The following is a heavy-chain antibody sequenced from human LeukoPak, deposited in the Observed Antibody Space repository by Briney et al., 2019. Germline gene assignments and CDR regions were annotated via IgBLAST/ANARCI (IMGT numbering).Heavy chain of an antibody. J-gene: IGHJ6*03. Sequence: SETLSLTCTVSGGSISSYYWSWIRQPPGKGLEWIGYIYYSGSTNYNPSLKSRVTISVDTSKNQFSLKLSSVTAADTAVYYCARVNMDTAMVQYYYYYYMDVWGKGTTVTVSS. CDR2: IYYSGST. CDR1: GGSISSYY. CDR3: ARVNMDTAMVQYYYYYYMDV. D-gene: IGHD5-18*01. V-gene: IGHV4-59*08.